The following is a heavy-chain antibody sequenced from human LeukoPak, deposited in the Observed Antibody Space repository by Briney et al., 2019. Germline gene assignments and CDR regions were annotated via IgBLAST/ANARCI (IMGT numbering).Heavy chain of an antibody. D-gene: IGHD3-3*01. J-gene: IGHJ4*02. CDR1: GGSISSYY. CDR2: IYYSGST. Sequence: SETLSLTCTVSGGSISSYYWSWLRQPPGKGLEWIGYIYYSGSTNYNPSLKSRVTISVDTSKNQFSQKLSSVTAADTAVYYCAREKSGYDYWGQGTLVTVSS. V-gene: IGHV4-59*01. CDR3: AREKSGYDY.